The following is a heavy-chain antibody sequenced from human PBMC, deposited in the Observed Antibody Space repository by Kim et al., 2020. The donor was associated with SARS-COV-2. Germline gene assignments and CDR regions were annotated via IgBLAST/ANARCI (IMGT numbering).Heavy chain of an antibody. CDR1: GFTFSSYG. CDR2: ISYDGSNK. CDR3: AKDPAVGYDILTGYSDY. V-gene: IGHV3-30*18. J-gene: IGHJ4*01. Sequence: GGSLRLSCAASGFTFSSYGMHWVRQAPGKGLEWVAVISYDGSNKYYADSVKGRFTISRDNSKNTLYLQMNSLRAEDTAVYYCAKDPAVGYDILTGYSDY. D-gene: IGHD3-9*01.